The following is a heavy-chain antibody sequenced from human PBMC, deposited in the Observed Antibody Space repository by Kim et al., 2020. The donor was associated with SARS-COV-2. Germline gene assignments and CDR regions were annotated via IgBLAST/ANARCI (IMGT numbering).Heavy chain of an antibody. CDR2: ITFDGSKK. D-gene: IGHD6-13*01. CDR3: ARARGGTSTWYGDK. V-gene: IGHV3-33*08. J-gene: IGHJ4*02. Sequence: GGSLRLSCAGSGFTFSTYGMHWVRQAPGKRLEWIGVITFDGSKKYYADSVRGRFTLSRDDSKNTVYLQMNSLRVEDTALYFCARARGGTSTWYGDKWGQGTLVTVSS. CDR1: GFTFSTYG.